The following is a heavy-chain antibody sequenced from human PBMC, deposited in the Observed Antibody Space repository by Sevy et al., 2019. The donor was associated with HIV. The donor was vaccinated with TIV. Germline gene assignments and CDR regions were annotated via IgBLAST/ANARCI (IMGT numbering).Heavy chain of an antibody. CDR1: GFTFSDYY. CDR2: ISSSGSTI. V-gene: IGHV3-11*04. CDR3: ASAVGFCSGGRCDDYYFDMDV. Sequence: GGSLRLSCAASGFTFSDYYMSWIRQAPGKGLEWVSYISSSGSTIYYADSVKGRFTISRDNAKNTLYLQMNSLRVDDTAVYYCASAVGFCSGGRCDDYYFDMDVWGQGTTVTVS. D-gene: IGHD2-15*01. J-gene: IGHJ6*02.